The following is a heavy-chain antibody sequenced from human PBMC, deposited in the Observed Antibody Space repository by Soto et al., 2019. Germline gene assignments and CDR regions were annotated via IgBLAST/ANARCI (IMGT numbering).Heavy chain of an antibody. D-gene: IGHD3-22*01. CDR1: GGSISSGGYY. J-gene: IGHJ4*02. V-gene: IGHV4-31*03. Sequence: SETLSLTCTVSGGSISSGGYYWSWIRQHPGKGLEWIGYIYYSGSTYYNPSLKSRVTISVDTSKNQFSLKLSSVTAADTAVYYCARGPWGGSGSVYRTGLFPYYFDYWGQGTLVTVSS. CDR2: IYYSGST. CDR3: ARGPWGGSGSVYRTGLFPYYFDY.